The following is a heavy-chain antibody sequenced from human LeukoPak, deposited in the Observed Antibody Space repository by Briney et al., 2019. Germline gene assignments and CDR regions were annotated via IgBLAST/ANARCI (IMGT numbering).Heavy chain of an antibody. D-gene: IGHD3-22*01. Sequence: SQTLSLTCTVSGGSISSGDYYWSWIRQPPGKGLEWIGYIYYSGSTYYNPSLKSRVTISVDTSKNQFSLKLSSVTAADTAVYYCARLAHYDSSGYLSGGGFDPWGQGTLVTVSS. J-gene: IGHJ5*02. CDR1: GGSISSGDYY. CDR3: ARLAHYDSSGYLSGGGFDP. CDR2: IYYSGST. V-gene: IGHV4-30-4*01.